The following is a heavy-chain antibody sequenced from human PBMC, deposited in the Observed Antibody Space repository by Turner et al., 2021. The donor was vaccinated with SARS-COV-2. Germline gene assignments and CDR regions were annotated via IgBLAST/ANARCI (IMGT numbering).Heavy chain of an antibody. CDR3: ATGYAYCGGDCSIDY. V-gene: IGHV1-24*01. D-gene: IGHD2-21*02. CDR1: GYTLTELS. Sequence: QVQLVQSGAEVKKPGASVKVSCKVSGYTLTELSMHWVRQAPGKGLEWMGGFDPEDAETIYAQKFQGRVTMTEDTSADTAYMELSSLRYEDTAVYYCATGYAYCGGDCSIDYWGQGTLVTVSS. CDR2: FDPEDAET. J-gene: IGHJ4*02.